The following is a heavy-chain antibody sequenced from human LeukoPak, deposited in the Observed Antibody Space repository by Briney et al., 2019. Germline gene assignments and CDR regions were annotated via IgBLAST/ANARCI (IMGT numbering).Heavy chain of an antibody. Sequence: ASVKVSCKASGYTFTSYAMHWVRQAPGQRLEWMGWINAGNGNTKYSQKFQGRVTITRDTSASTAYMELSSLRSEDTAVYYCARDLGDCSGGSCYAGWFDPWGQGTLVTVSS. V-gene: IGHV1-3*01. J-gene: IGHJ5*02. D-gene: IGHD2-15*01. CDR3: ARDLGDCSGGSCYAGWFDP. CDR2: INAGNGNT. CDR1: GYTFTSYA.